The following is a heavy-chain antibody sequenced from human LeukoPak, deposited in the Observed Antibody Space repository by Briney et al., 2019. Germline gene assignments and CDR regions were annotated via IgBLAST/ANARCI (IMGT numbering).Heavy chain of an antibody. CDR3: ARDPLSSGYYYREYYFDY. D-gene: IGHD3-22*01. CDR1: GFTFSSYW. J-gene: IGHJ4*02. Sequence: GGSLRLSCAASGFTFSSYWMHWVRQAPGKGLVWVSRINSDGSSTSYADSVKGRFTISRDNAKNSLYLQMNSLRAEDTAVYYCARDPLSSGYYYREYYFDYWGQGTLVTVSS. CDR2: INSDGSST. V-gene: IGHV3-74*01.